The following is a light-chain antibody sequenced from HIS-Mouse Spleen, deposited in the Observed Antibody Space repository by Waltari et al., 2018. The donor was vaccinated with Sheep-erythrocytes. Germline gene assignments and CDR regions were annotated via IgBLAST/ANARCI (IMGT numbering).Light chain of an antibody. V-gene: IGLV2-11*02. J-gene: IGLJ1*01. CDR1: SIDVGAYNY. CDR3: CSYAGSYNHV. Sequence: QSALTQPRSVSGSPGQSVTISCTGTSIDVGAYNYSSWYQQHPGKAPKLMIYDVSKRPSGVPDRFSGSKSGNTASLTISGLQAEDEADYYCCSYAGSYNHVFATGTKVTVL. CDR2: DVS.